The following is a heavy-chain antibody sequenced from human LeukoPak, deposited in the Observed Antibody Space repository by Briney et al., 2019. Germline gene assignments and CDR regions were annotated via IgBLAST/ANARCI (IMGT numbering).Heavy chain of an antibody. CDR1: GGSISSYY. J-gene: IGHJ4*02. V-gene: IGHV4-4*07. Sequence: PSETLSLTCTVSGGSISSYYWSWIRQPAGKGLEWIGRISTTGITNYNPSLKSRVTMSVDTSKNQFSLNLSSVTAADTAVYYCARDVVAAAGSWDYWGQGTLVTVSS. CDR2: ISTTGIT. D-gene: IGHD6-13*01. CDR3: ARDVVAAAGSWDY.